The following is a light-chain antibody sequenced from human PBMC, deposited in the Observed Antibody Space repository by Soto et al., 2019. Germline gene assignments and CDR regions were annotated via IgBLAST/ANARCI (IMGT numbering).Light chain of an antibody. V-gene: IGKV3-11*01. J-gene: IGKJ4*01. CDR2: DTS. Sequence: EIVLTQSPATLSLSPGERATLSCRASQSVENYLAWFQQKRGQAPRLLIYDTSNRAAGIPDRFSSSGSGTDFTLTISSLEPEDFAVYYCHQRYIWPPLTFGGGTKVEIK. CDR1: QSVENY. CDR3: HQRYIWPPLT.